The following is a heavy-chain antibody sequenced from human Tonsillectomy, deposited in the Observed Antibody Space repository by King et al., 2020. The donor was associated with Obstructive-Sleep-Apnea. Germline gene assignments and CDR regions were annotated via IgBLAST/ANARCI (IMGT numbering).Heavy chain of an antibody. V-gene: IGHV3-73*02. CDR3: TRPGGDASYYYGMDV. J-gene: IGHJ6*02. Sequence: VQLVESGGGLVQPGGSLKLSCAASGFIISGSAMHWVRQASGKGLEWIGRIRSKDNNYATAYAASVKGRFTVSRDDSKNTAYLKMNSLKTEDTAVYYCTRPGGDASYYYGMDVWGQGATVTVSS. CDR2: IRSKDNNYAT. D-gene: IGHD2-21*02. CDR1: GFIISGSA.